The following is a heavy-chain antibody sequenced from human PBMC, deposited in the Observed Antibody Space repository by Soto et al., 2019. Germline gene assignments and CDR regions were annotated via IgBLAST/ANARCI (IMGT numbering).Heavy chain of an antibody. V-gene: IGHV3-48*02. Sequence: PGGSLRLSCAASGFTFSSYSMNWVRQAPGKGLEWVSYISSSSSTIYYADSVKGRFTISRDNAKNSLYLQMNSLRDEDTAVYYCAREKGGVAGLLSSLDYWGQGTLVTVSS. CDR3: AREKGGVAGLLSSLDY. D-gene: IGHD6-19*01. CDR2: ISSSSSTI. CDR1: GFTFSSYS. J-gene: IGHJ4*02.